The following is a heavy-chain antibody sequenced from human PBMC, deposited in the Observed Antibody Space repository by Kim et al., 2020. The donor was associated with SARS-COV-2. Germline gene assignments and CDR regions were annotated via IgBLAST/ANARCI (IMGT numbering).Heavy chain of an antibody. CDR1: GYTFAAYG. CDR3: ARGGRGDHFYNGMDV. J-gene: IGHJ6*02. CDR2: IGAYNGMS. V-gene: IGHV1-18*01. Sequence: ASVKVSCKASGYTFAAYGISWVRQARGQGLQWMGGIGAYNGMSDYGQTFHDRITMTTDISSSKAYLEVRSLRSDDTAIYFCARGGRGDHFYNGMDVWGQGTAVIVSS. D-gene: IGHD2-21*02.